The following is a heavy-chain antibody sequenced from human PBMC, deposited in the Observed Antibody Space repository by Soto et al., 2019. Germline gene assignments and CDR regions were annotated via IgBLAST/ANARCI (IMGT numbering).Heavy chain of an antibody. J-gene: IGHJ6*04. Sequence: PGESLKISCKGSGYTFTDYWIGWVRQLPGKGLEWMGIIYPGDSDTRYSPSFQGHVTITVDKSTSTAYLQWNTLKASDTAMYYCAIQIIYFRFYYYAMDGWSEGSTITLAS. D-gene: IGHD3-10*01. CDR2: IYPGDSDT. V-gene: IGHV5-51*01. CDR3: AIQIIYFRFYYYAMDG. CDR1: GYTFTDYW.